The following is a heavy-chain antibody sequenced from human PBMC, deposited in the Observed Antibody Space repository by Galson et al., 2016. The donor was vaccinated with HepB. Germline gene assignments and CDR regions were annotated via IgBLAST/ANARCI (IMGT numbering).Heavy chain of an antibody. D-gene: IGHD3-22*01. CDR3: ARDHFYDSRGYYLDY. Sequence: SLRLSCAASGFTFSTYGMHWVRQAPGEGLEWVANIYYDGTEKHYVDSVKGRFTISRDNSKNTLYLQMGSLRAEDTAIYYCARDHFYDSRGYYLDYWGQGTLATVSS. CDR2: IYYDGTEK. J-gene: IGHJ4*02. CDR1: GFTFSTYG. V-gene: IGHV3-30*03.